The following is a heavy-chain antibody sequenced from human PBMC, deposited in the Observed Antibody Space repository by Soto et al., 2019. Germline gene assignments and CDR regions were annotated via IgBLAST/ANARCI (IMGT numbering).Heavy chain of an antibody. V-gene: IGHV3-33*01. CDR1: GFTFSSYG. D-gene: IGHD1-26*01. Sequence: PGGSLRLSCAASGFTFSSYGMHWVRQAPGKGLEWVAVIWYDGSNKYYADSVKGRFTISRDNSKNSLFLQMNSLRDEDTAVYYCARDGVGATLAWGQGTLVTVSS. CDR3: ARDGVGATLA. J-gene: IGHJ4*02. CDR2: IWYDGSNK.